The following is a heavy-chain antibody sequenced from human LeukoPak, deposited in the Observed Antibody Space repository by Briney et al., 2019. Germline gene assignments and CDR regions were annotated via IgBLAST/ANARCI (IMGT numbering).Heavy chain of an antibody. CDR3: ARVGEMATLGTFDY. D-gene: IGHD5-24*01. Sequence: SETLSLTCTVAAGSISSYYWSSVRQPPGKGRGWNGFIYYSGSTNFNPDHKGRSSVSAATSNKLFSLKLSSVTAAETGVYYCARVGEMATLGTFDYWGQGTLVTVSS. CDR1: AGSISSYY. CDR2: IYYSGST. J-gene: IGHJ4*02. V-gene: IGHV4-59*01.